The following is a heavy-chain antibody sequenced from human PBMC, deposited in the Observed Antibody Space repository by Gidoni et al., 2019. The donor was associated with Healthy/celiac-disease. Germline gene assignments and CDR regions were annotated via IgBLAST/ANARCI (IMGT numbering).Heavy chain of an antibody. CDR2: IDPSDSYT. Sequence: EVQLVQSGAEVKKPGESLRISCKGSGYSFTSYWIRWVRQMPGEGLEWMGRIDPSDSYTNYSPPFQGNVTISADKSISTAYLQWSSLKASDTAMYDCARRGLFHAFDIWGQGTMVTVSS. D-gene: IGHD3-10*01. CDR1: GYSFTSYW. CDR3: ARRGLFHAFDI. J-gene: IGHJ3*02. V-gene: IGHV5-10-1*03.